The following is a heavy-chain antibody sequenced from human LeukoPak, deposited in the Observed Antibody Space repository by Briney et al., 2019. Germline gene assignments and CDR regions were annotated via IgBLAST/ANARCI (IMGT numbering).Heavy chain of an antibody. CDR2: IIPMFGTA. CDR1: GGTFSNYA. D-gene: IGHD2-15*01. J-gene: IGHJ4*02. CDR3: ARASEEYCSGGGCCTGAPDY. V-gene: IGHV1-69*13. Sequence: SVKVSCKTSGGTFSNYAFSWVRQAPGQGLEWMGGIIPMFGTANYAQKFQGRVTITADESTSTAYMEVSGLTSEDTAVYYCARASEEYCSGGGCCTGAPDYWGQGTLVTVSS.